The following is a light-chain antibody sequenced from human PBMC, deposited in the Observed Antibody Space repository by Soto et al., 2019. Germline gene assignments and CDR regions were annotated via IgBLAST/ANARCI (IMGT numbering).Light chain of an antibody. CDR3: QQRGT. Sequence: EILLTQSPATLSLSPGERATLSCRASQSVSSYLAWYQQKPGQAPRLLIYDASNRATGIPARFSGSGSGTDFTLTISSLEPEDFAVYYCQQRGTFGQGTKV. CDR1: QSVSSY. J-gene: IGKJ1*01. CDR2: DAS. V-gene: IGKV3-11*01.